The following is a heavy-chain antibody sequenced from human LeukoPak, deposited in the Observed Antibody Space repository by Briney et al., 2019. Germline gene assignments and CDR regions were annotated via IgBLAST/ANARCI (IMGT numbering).Heavy chain of an antibody. CDR3: ARANMVRGVGLFFDRNWFDP. D-gene: IGHD3-10*01. Sequence: GGSLRLSCAASGFTFRSYAMSWVRQAPGKGLEWVSVISGSGDSTYYADSVKGRFTISRDNAKNSLYLQMNSLRAEDTAVYYCARANMVRGVGLFFDRNWFDPWGQGTLVTVSS. CDR1: GFTFRSYA. CDR2: ISGSGDST. V-gene: IGHV3-23*01. J-gene: IGHJ5*02.